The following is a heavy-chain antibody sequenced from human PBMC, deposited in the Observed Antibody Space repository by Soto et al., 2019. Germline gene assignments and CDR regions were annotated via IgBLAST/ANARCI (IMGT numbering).Heavy chain of an antibody. CDR1: GFTFSSYS. CDR2: ISSSSSYI. J-gene: IGHJ6*02. CDR3: ARFDRGYYGSGSYGMDV. Sequence: EVQLVESGGGLVKPGGSLRLSCAASGFTFSSYSMNWVRQAPGKGLEWVSSISSSSSYIYYADSVKGRFTISRDNAKNSLYLQMNSLRAEDTAVYYCARFDRGYYGSGSYGMDVWGQGTMVTVSS. D-gene: IGHD3-10*01. V-gene: IGHV3-21*01.